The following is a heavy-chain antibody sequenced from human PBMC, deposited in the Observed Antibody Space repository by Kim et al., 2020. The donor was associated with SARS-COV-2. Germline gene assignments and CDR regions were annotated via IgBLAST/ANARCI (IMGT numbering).Heavy chain of an antibody. CDR3: ARTLYSGGYRYYYYYGMDV. CDR2: IIPIFGTA. V-gene: IGHV1-69*13. Sequence: SVKVSCKASGGTFSSYAISWVRQAPGQGLEWMGGIIPIFGTANYAQKFQGRVTITADESTSTAYMELSSLRSEDTAVYYCARTLYSGGYRYYYYYGMDVWGQGTTVTVSS. D-gene: IGHD6-19*01. CDR1: GGTFSSYA. J-gene: IGHJ6*02.